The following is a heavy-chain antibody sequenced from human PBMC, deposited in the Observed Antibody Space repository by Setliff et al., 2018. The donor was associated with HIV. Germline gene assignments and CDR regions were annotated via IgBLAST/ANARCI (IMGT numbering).Heavy chain of an antibody. Sequence: RGESLKISCKGSGYSFTSYWIGWVRQMPGKGLDWMGIIYPADSDTRYSPSFQGQVTISADKSISTAYLQWTSLKASDTAIYYCARPSSPGHYYDYAMDVWGQGTTVTVSS. CDR1: GYSFTSYW. J-gene: IGHJ6*02. CDR3: ARPSSPGHYYDYAMDV. V-gene: IGHV5-51*01. D-gene: IGHD1-1*01. CDR2: IYPADSDT.